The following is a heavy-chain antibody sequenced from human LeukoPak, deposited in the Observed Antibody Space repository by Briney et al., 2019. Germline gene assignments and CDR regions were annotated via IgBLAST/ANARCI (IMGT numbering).Heavy chain of an antibody. D-gene: IGHD1-7*01. CDR1: GFSPSNARMG. CDR2: IFSNDEK. V-gene: IGHV2-26*01. J-gene: IGHJ4*02. Sequence: ESGPVLVKPTETLTLTCTVSGFSPSNARMGVSWIRQPPGKALEWLAHIFSNDEKSYSTSLKSRLTISKDTSKSQVVLTMTNMDPVDTATYYCARIRVYNWNSYYFDYWGQGTLVTVSS. CDR3: ARIRVYNWNSYYFDY.